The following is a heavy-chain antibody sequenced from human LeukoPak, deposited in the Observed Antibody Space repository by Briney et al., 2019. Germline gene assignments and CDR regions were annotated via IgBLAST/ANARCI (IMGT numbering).Heavy chain of an antibody. V-gene: IGHV3-21*01. Sequence: GSLRLSCAPSGFTSSSYSMNWVRHAPGERLEWVSSISSSSSYIYYADSVKGRFTISRDNAKNSLYLQMNSLRAEDTAVYYCAGPLRYFDWTQPWGQGTLVTVSS. D-gene: IGHD3-9*01. CDR1: GFTSSSYS. J-gene: IGHJ4*02. CDR2: ISSSSSYI. CDR3: AGPLRYFDWTQP.